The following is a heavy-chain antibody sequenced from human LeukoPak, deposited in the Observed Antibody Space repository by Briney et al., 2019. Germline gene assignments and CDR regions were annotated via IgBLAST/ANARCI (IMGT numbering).Heavy chain of an antibody. CDR1: GYTYTSYD. CDR3: ARANVGAFDY. J-gene: IGHJ4*02. Sequence: ASVKVSCKASGYTYTSYDINSVRQATGQGLEWMGWMNPNSGNTGYAQKFQGRVTMTRNTSISTAYMELSSLRSDDTAVYYCARANVGAFDYWGQGTLVTVSS. V-gene: IGHV1-8*01. D-gene: IGHD1-26*01. CDR2: MNPNSGNT.